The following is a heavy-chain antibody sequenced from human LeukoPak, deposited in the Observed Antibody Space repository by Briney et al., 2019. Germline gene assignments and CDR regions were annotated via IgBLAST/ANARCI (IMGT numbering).Heavy chain of an antibody. D-gene: IGHD1-26*01. V-gene: IGHV1-18*01. J-gene: IGHJ4*02. CDR2: ISAHNGNT. CDR3: ARGRGTYYYFDS. CDR1: GYTFTNYG. Sequence: GASVKVSCKASGYTFTNYGITWVRQAPGQGLEWMGWISAHNGNTNYAQNLQDRVTMAIDTSTTTAYVGLRNLRSDDTAVHYCARGRGTYYYFDSWGQGALVTVSS.